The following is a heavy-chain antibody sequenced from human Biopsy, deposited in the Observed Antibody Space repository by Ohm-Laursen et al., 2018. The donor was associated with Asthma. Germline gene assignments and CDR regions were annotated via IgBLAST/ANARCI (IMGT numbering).Heavy chain of an antibody. V-gene: IGHV1-2*06. CDR3: AKGQKSAGDRWFDP. CDR2: INPNSGAT. D-gene: IGHD6-13*01. CDR1: GYPFIGYP. Sequence: ASVKVSCKASGYPFIGYPIHWMRQAPGQGLEWMGRINPNSGATNYAQKFQGRVTMTRDTSISTAYMEVSRLRSDDTAVYYCAKGQKSAGDRWFDPWGQGTLVTVSS. J-gene: IGHJ5*02.